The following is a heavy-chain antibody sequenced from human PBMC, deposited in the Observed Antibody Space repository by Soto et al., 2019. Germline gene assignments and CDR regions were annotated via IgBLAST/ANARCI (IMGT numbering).Heavy chain of an antibody. CDR3: AHSRRLSGYEYYYYYYGMDV. CDR2: IYWDDDK. J-gene: IGHJ6*02. CDR1: GFSLSTSGVG. Sequence: QITLKESGPTLVKPTQTLPLTCTFSGFSLSTSGVGVAWIRQPPGKALGWLALIYWDDDKRYGPSLKSRLTITKDTSKNQVVLTMTNMDPVDTATYYCAHSRRLSGYEYYYYYYGMDVWGQGTTVTVSS. D-gene: IGHD5-12*01. V-gene: IGHV2-5*05.